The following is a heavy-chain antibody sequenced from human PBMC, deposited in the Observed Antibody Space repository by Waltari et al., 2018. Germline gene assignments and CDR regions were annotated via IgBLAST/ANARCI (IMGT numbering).Heavy chain of an antibody. V-gene: IGHV3-74*01. CDR1: GFSFSGHW. J-gene: IGHJ4*02. CDR3: VRDTFD. CDR2: INSDGSTA. Sequence: DVQLVESGGGLVQPGGSLRLSCAASGFSFSGHWMHWVRQAPGEGLVWVARINSDGSTATYADTVKGRFTISRDNAKNTLHLQMNSLRVEDTATYDCVRDTFDWGQGTLVTVSS.